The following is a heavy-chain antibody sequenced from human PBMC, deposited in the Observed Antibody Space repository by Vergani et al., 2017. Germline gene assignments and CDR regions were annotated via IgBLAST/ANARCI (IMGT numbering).Heavy chain of an antibody. CDR1: GGTFSSYA. J-gene: IGHJ4*02. CDR2: IIPIFGTA. CDR3: ARVHCSSTSCYQGEHLGFDY. V-gene: IGHV1-69*01. Sequence: QVQLVQSGAEVKKPGSSVKVSCKASGGTFSSYAISWVRQAPGQGLEWMGGIIPIFGTANYAQKFQGRVTITADESTSTAYMELSSLRSEDTAVYYCARVHCSSTSCYQGEHLGFDYWGQGTLVTVSS. D-gene: IGHD2-2*01.